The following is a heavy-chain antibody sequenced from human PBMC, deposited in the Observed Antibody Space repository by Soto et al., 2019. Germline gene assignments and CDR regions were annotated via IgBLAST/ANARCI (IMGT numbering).Heavy chain of an antibody. CDR2: IGGGGSDT. Sequence: DVQLLESGGGMVHPGGSLTLSCAASRFTFSDFAMSWVRQAPGKGLEWVSSIGGGGSDTYYADSVKGRFTISRDNSKNTLYLQMDSLRDEDTAVYYCAKDAVPYNGKWDWFDSWGQGTLVIVSS. CDR1: RFTFSDFA. CDR3: AKDAVPYNGKWDWFDS. V-gene: IGHV3-23*01. J-gene: IGHJ5*01. D-gene: IGHD1-20*01.